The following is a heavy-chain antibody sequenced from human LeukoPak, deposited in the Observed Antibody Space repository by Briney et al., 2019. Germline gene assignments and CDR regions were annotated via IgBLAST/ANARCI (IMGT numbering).Heavy chain of an antibody. Sequence: GGSLRLSCVASGFTFSNYWMHWVRQAPGKGLVWVSRTNSDGSITNYADSVKGRFTISRDSAKNTLYLQMTSLRAEDTAVYYCSRTLFGVVNYWGQGTLVTVFS. CDR3: SRTLFGVVNY. D-gene: IGHD3-3*01. CDR2: TNSDGSIT. V-gene: IGHV3-74*01. J-gene: IGHJ4*02. CDR1: GFTFSNYW.